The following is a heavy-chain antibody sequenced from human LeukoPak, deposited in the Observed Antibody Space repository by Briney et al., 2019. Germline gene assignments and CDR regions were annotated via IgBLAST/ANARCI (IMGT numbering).Heavy chain of an antibody. Sequence: LPGGSLRLSCAASGFTFSNYAMSWVRQAPGKGLEWVSAISGSGGSTYYADSVKGRFTISRDNSKNTLYLQMNSLRAEDAAVYYCATRGGYFDYWGQGTLVTVSS. V-gene: IGHV3-23*01. CDR3: ATRGGYFDY. CDR1: GFTFSNYA. J-gene: IGHJ4*02. CDR2: ISGSGGST. D-gene: IGHD3-10*01.